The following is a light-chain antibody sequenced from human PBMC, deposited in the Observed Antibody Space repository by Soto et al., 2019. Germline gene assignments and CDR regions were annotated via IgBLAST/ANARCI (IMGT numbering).Light chain of an antibody. V-gene: IGKV3-20*01. J-gene: IGKJ1*01. CDR1: QSVSSSY. CDR2: GAS. Sequence: EIVLTQSPGTLSLSPGERATLSCRASQSVSSSYLAWYQQKPGQAPRLLIYGASIRATGIPDRFSGSGSGTDFTLTISSLQSEDFAVYFCQQYHIWPSWTFGQGTKVDIK. CDR3: QQYHIWPSWT.